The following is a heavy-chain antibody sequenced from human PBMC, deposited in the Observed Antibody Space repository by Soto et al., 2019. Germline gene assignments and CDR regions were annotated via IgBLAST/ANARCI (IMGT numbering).Heavy chain of an antibody. CDR2: ISGSGGST. Sequence: GGSLRLSCAASGFTFSSYAMSWVRQAPGKGLEWVSAISGSGGSTYYADSVKGRFTISRDNSKNTLYLQMNSLRAEDTAVYYCAKGLRYCSSTSCNLGAFDYWGQGTLVTVSS. D-gene: IGHD2-2*01. CDR3: AKGLRYCSSTSCNLGAFDY. V-gene: IGHV3-23*01. CDR1: GFTFSSYA. J-gene: IGHJ4*02.